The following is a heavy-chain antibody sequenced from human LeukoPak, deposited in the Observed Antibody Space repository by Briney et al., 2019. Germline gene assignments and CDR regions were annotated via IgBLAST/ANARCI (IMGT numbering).Heavy chain of an antibody. D-gene: IGHD2/OR15-2a*01. CDR3: ARRSTKYYYFDF. J-gene: IGHJ4*02. Sequence: ASVKVSCKTSGYIFSSYSIHWVRQAPGQGLEGMGEINPSDGTTNNAQTFRGRVTVTRDTSTGTVYMDLSSLRSDDTAVYYCARRSTKYYYFDFWGQGTLVTVSS. CDR2: INPSDGTT. V-gene: IGHV1-46*01. CDR1: GYIFSSYS.